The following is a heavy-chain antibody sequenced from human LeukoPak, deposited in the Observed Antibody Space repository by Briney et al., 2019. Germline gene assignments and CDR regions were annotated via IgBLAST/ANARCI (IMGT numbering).Heavy chain of an antibody. CDR1: GFTFSSYT. CDR2: IRSSGSYI. Sequence: PGGSLRLSCAASGFTFSSYTMNWVRQAPGKGLEWVSSIRSSGSYIFYADSVKGRFTMSRDNSKNTLYLQMNSLRAEDTAVYYCAKAGGGTAAMRTLGAFDIWGQGTMVIVSP. CDR3: AKAGGGTAAMRTLGAFDI. V-gene: IGHV3-21*04. D-gene: IGHD2-2*01. J-gene: IGHJ3*02.